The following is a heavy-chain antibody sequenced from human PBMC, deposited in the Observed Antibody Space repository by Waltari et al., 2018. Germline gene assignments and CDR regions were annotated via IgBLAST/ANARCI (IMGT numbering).Heavy chain of an antibody. J-gene: IGHJ4*02. CDR1: GGSFSGYY. D-gene: IGHD6-19*01. CDR3: ARHAVAGNFD. CDR2: INHRGST. V-gene: IGHV4-34*01. Sequence: QVQLQQWGAGLLKPSETLSLTCAVYGGSFSGYYWSWIRQPPGKGLEWIGEINHRGSTKYNPSLKSRGTISVDTSKNKFDLKLSSVTAADTAVYYCARHAVAGNFDWGQGTLVTVSS.